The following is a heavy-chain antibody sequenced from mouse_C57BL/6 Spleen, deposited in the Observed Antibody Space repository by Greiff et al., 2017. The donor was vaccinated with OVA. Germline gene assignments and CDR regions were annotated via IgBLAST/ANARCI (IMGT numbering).Heavy chain of an antibody. CDR3: ARKATLIDYETYYFDY. Sequence: VKLQQPGAELVKPGASVKMSCKASGYTFTSYWITWVKQRPGQGLEWIGDIYPGSGSTNYNEKFKSKATLTVDTSSSTAYMQLSSLTSEDSAVYYCARKATLIDYETYYFDYWGQGTTLTVSS. CDR2: IYPGSGST. J-gene: IGHJ2*01. V-gene: IGHV1-55*01. CDR1: GYTFTSYW. D-gene: IGHD2-4*01.